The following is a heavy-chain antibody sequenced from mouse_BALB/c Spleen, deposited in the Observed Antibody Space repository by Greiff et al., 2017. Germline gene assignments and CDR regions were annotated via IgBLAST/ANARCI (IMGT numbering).Heavy chain of an antibody. CDR2: ITPGSGGT. CDR1: GYSFTNYL. D-gene: IGHD2-4*01. V-gene: IGHV1-54*01. J-gene: IGHJ3*01. CDR3: ARGDDYDYAY. Sequence: QVQLQQSGAVLVRPGTSVKVSCKASGYSFTNYLIEWVKQRPGQGLEWIGVITPGSGGTNYHEKFKGKATLTADKSSSTAYVQLSSLTSDDSAVYFWARGDDYDYAYWGQGTLVTVSA.